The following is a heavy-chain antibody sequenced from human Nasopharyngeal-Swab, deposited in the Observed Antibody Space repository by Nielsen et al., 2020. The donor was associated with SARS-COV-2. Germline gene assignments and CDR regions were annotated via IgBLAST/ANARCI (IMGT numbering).Heavy chain of an antibody. V-gene: IGHV1-8*01. CDR1: GDTFTLYD. CDR3: ARSSYCSGASCPAGY. Sequence: ASVKVSCKASGDTFTLYDVIWVRQATGQGLEWMGRMNRKTGNTGYAQKFQGRVTMTRNTYISTAYMELSSLTSEDTAVYYCARSSYCSGASCPAGYWGQGTLVTVSS. D-gene: IGHD2-15*01. CDR2: MNRKTGNT. J-gene: IGHJ4*02.